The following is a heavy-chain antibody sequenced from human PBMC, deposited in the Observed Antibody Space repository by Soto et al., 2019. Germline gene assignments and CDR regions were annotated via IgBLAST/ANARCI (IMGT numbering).Heavy chain of an antibody. CDR3: SRAPQNDYGDYDAFDM. V-gene: IGHV1-18*01. J-gene: IGHJ3*02. CDR2: ISAYNGNT. CDR1: GYAFSRYV. Sequence: GVLVKVACKDSGYAFSRYVVSWVRKENGQGLEWMGWISAYNGNTNYAEKLQGRVTVTTDTPMSTAYMELRSLRSDDTAVYYFSRAPQNDYGDYDAFDMSGQGIMVTVSS. D-gene: IGHD4-17*01.